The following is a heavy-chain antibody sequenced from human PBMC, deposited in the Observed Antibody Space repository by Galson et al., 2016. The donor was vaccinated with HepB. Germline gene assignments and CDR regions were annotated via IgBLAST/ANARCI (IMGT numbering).Heavy chain of an antibody. D-gene: IGHD3-22*01. J-gene: IGHJ1*01. Sequence: SLRLSCAASGFIFSSYEMNWVRQAPGKGLEWVALISYDGSNKYYADSVQGRFTISRDNSKNTLYLQMNSLRAEDTGVYYCARGEMDSYDYLGHEYFQYWGQGSLVIVSS. CDR3: ARGEMDSYDYLGHEYFQY. CDR1: GFIFSSYE. V-gene: IGHV3-30*04. CDR2: ISYDGSNK.